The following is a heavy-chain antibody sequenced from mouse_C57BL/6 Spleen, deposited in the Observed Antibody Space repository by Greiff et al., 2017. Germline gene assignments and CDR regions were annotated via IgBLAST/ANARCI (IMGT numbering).Heavy chain of an antibody. CDR1: GFTFSNYW. CDR2: IRLKSDNYAT. CDR3: TDYDSNPFDV. D-gene: IGHD2-5*01. V-gene: IGHV6-3*01. J-gene: IGHJ1*03. Sequence: EVQLQESGGGLVQPGGSMKLSCVASGFTFSNYWMNWVRQSPEKGLEWVAQIRLKSDNYATHYAESVKGRFTISREDSKSSVYLQMNNLRAEDTVIYYCTDYDSNPFDVWGTGTTVTVSS.